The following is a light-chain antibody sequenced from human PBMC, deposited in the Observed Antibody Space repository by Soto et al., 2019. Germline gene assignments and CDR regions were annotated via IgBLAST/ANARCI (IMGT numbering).Light chain of an antibody. J-gene: IGKJ2*01. CDR1: QSVSTRY. Sequence: ESMLTQSPGTLSLSPEERATLSCRASQSVSTRYIAWYHPKPGQVPRLLIYGAFIRSTGIPVRFSGSRSGTVITISFRSLGFEVFAVDYCHQFASSPAEFTFGQGTKLEL. CDR3: HQFASSPAEFT. CDR2: GAF. V-gene: IGKV3-20*01.